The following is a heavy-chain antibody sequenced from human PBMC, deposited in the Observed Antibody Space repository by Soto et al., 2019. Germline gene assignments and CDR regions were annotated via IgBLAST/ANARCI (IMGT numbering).Heavy chain of an antibody. Sequence: TLCLTCTVSGGSITTGGYYWSWIRQLPGKGLEWIGHRYYSESTYYNPSLKSRVSISLDTSKNQFSLKLSFVTAADTAMYYCARTKCSGGSCYSWSLDYWGQGTLVTVSS. J-gene: IGHJ4*02. D-gene: IGHD2-15*01. CDR3: ARTKCSGGSCYSWSLDY. CDR2: RYYSEST. CDR1: GGSITTGGYY. V-gene: IGHV4-31*03.